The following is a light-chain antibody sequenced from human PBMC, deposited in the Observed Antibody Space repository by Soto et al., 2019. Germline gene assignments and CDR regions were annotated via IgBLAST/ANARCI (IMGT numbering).Light chain of an antibody. CDR2: GAS. V-gene: IGKV3-15*01. CDR3: QQYYNWRPR. CDR1: QGVSSS. Sequence: EVVMTQSPATLSVSPGDTATLSCRASQGVSSSLAWYQQKSGQAPRLLIYGASTRATGVPVRFSGSGSGTEFTLTISRLQSEDFAFYYCQQYYNWRPRFGQGTKVEIK. J-gene: IGKJ1*01.